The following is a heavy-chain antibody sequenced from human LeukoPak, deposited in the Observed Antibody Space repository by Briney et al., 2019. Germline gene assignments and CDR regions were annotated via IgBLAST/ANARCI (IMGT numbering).Heavy chain of an antibody. CDR1: GGSFSGYY. J-gene: IGHJ4*02. Sequence: EASETLSLTCAVYGGSFSGYYWSWIRQPPGKGLEWIGSIYYSGSTYYNPSLKSRVTISVDTSKNQFSLKLSSVTAADTAVYYCARVVRVFKIAAAGTGGLDYWGQGTLVTVSS. CDR3: ARVVRVFKIAAAGTGGLDY. CDR2: IYYSGST. D-gene: IGHD6-13*01. V-gene: IGHV4-34*01.